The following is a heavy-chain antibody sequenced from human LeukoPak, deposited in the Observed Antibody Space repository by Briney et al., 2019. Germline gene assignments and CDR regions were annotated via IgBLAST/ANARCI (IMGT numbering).Heavy chain of an antibody. J-gene: IGHJ1*01. D-gene: IGHD3-22*01. CDR2: ISSGSSTI. CDR1: GFTFSDYY. Sequence: GGSLRLSCAASGFTFSDYYMSWIRQAPGRGLEWISFISSGSSTIYYRDSVKGRFTISRDNAKNSLYLQMNSLRAEDTAVYYCATYSSLNRREFQYWGQGTLLTVSS. CDR3: ATYSSLNRREFQY. V-gene: IGHV3-11*04.